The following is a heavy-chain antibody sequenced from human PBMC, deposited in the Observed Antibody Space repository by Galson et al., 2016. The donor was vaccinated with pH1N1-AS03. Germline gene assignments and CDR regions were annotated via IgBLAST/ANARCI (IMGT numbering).Heavy chain of an antibody. Sequence: LSLTCSVSGGSISSYYWTWIRQPPGKGLEWIGYIHYTGNSNYNPSLKSRVTMSVDTAKNHFSLNLTSVTAADTAVYYCASTLVRGPSDYYFDYWGQGHMVAVSS. V-gene: IGHV4-59*01. CDR1: GGSISSYY. CDR3: ASTLVRGPSDYYFDY. D-gene: IGHD3-10*01. CDR2: IHYTGNS. J-gene: IGHJ4*02.